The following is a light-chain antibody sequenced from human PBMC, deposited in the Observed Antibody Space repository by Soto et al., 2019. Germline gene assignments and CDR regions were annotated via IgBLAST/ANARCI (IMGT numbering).Light chain of an antibody. CDR1: SSNIGAGYD. CDR3: QSYDSSLSAVV. CDR2: GNS. J-gene: IGLJ2*01. Sequence: QSVLTQPPSVSGAPGQRVTISCTGSSSNIGAGYDVHWYQQLPGTAPKLLIYGNSNRPSGVPDRFSGSKSGTSASLAITGLQPEDEADYYCQSYDSSLSAVVFGGGTKVTVL. V-gene: IGLV1-40*01.